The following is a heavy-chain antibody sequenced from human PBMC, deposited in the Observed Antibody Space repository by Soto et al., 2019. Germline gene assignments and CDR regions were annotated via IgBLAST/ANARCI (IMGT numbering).Heavy chain of an antibody. CDR3: VRQGIGNLHGLVDV. D-gene: IGHD3-10*01. Sequence: QVQLQESGPGLVKPSETLSLTCTVSGGSIDGRNCAWIRQPPGKGLDWLGYVYYDGGSSYNPSVKSRLPLSMDTSKSQFSLQLRSVTAADTAVYYCVRQGIGNLHGLVDVWGRGTTVTVSS. J-gene: IGHJ6*02. CDR1: GGSIDGRN. V-gene: IGHV4-59*08. CDR2: VYYDGGS.